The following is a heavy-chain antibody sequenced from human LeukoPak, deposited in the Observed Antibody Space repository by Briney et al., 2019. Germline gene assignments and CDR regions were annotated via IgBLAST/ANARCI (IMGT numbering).Heavy chain of an antibody. Sequence: ASVKVSCKASGGTFSSYAISWVRQAPGQGLEWMGRIIPILGIANYAQKFQGRVTITADKSTSTAYMELSSQRSEDTAVYYCASTVEMATIGAFDIWGQGTMVTVSS. CDR1: GGTFSSYA. V-gene: IGHV1-69*04. CDR2: IIPILGIA. J-gene: IGHJ3*02. D-gene: IGHD5-24*01. CDR3: ASTVEMATIGAFDI.